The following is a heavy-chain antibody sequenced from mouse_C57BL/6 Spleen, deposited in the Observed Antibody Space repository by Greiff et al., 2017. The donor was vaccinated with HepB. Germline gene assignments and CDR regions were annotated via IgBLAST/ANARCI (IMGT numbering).Heavy chain of an antibody. V-gene: IGHV1-52*01. Sequence: QVQLQQPGPELLRPGSSVNLSSRASGSTFPGYWWHWVKQRPIQGLEWIGNIDPSDSETHYNQKFKDKATLTVDKSSSTAYMQLSSLTSEDSAVYYCARWGDGLDYWGQGTSVTVSS. D-gene: IGHD3-1*01. CDR1: GSTFPGYW. CDR3: ARWGDGLDY. J-gene: IGHJ4*01. CDR2: IDPSDSET.